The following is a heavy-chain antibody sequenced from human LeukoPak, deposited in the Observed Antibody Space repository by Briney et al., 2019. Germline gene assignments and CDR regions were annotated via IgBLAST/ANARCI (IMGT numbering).Heavy chain of an antibody. D-gene: IGHD3-10*01. Sequence: SETLSLTCTVSGGSISSYYWSWIRQPPGKGLEWIGYIYYSGSTNYNPSLKSRVTISVDTSKNQFSLKLSSVTAADTAVYYCARQEWFGYGSGSSPFDYWGQGTLVTVSS. J-gene: IGHJ4*02. CDR1: GGSISSYY. CDR2: IYYSGST. CDR3: ARQEWFGYGSGSSPFDY. V-gene: IGHV4-59*08.